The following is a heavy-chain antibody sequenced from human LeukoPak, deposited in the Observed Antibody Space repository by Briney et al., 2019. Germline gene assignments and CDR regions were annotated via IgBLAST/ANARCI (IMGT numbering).Heavy chain of an antibody. V-gene: IGHV3-23*01. CDR2: ISGSGGST. Sequence: GGSLRLSCAASGFTFSSYGMHWVRQAPGKGLEWVSAISGSGGSTYYADSVKGRFTISRDNSKNTLYLQMNSLRAEDTAVYYCAKDLVVVPTHFDYWGQGTLVTVSS. D-gene: IGHD3-22*01. J-gene: IGHJ4*02. CDR3: AKDLVVVPTHFDY. CDR1: GFTFSSYG.